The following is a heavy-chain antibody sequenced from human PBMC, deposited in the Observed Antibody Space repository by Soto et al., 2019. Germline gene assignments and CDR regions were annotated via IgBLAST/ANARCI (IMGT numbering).Heavy chain of an antibody. CDR2: IYPGDSDT. Sequence: PGESLKISCKASGYSFTDYWIGWVRQMPGKGLEWMGIIYPGDSDTKYSPSFQGQVTMSADKSISTAYLQWNSLKASDTAMYYWARDGLRSSSSFDYWGQGTLVTDSS. CDR1: GYSFTDYW. CDR3: ARDGLRSSSSFDY. J-gene: IGHJ4*02. D-gene: IGHD6-6*01. V-gene: IGHV5-51*01.